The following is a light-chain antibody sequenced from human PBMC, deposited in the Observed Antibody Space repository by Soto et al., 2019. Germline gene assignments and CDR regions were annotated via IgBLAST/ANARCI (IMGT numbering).Light chain of an antibody. J-gene: IGKJ3*01. V-gene: IGKV1-33*01. Sequence: DIQMTQSPSSLSASVGDRVTITCQASQDISIYLNWYQHKSGKAPRLLIYDASNLETGVPSRFSGSGSGIDFTFTISSLQPEDIATYYCQQYDNLFTFGPGTKVDIK. CDR2: DAS. CDR3: QQYDNLFT. CDR1: QDISIY.